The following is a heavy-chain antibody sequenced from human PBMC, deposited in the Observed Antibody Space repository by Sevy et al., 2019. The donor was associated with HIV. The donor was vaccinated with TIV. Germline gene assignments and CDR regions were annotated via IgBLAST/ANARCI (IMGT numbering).Heavy chain of an antibody. Sequence: GGSLRLSCAASGFIFSSYSINWVRQAPGKGLEWVSSISSSSKYIYYADSVKGRFTISRDNAKNSLYLQMNSLRAEDTAVYYCAREDIADRHFDYWGQGTLVTVSS. J-gene: IGHJ4*02. CDR1: GFIFSSYS. CDR3: AREDIADRHFDY. CDR2: ISSSSKYI. D-gene: IGHD6-6*01. V-gene: IGHV3-21*04.